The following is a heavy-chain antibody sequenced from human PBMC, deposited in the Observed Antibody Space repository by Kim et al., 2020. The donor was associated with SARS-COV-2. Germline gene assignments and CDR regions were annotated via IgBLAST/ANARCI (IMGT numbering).Heavy chain of an antibody. D-gene: IGHD2-21*02. CDR1: GGSISSSSYY. CDR3: ARLYCGGDCYSPGYGMDV. CDR2: IYYSGST. V-gene: IGHV4-39*01. Sequence: SETLYLTCTVSGGSISSSSYYWGWIRQPPGKGLEWIGSIYYSGSTYYNPSLKSRVTISVDTSKNQFSLKLSSVTAADTAVYYCARLYCGGDCYSPGYGMDVWGQATTVTVSS. J-gene: IGHJ6*02.